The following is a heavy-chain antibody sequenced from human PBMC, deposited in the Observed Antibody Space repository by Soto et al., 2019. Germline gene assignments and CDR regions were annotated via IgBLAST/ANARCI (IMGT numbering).Heavy chain of an antibody. J-gene: IGHJ5*02. V-gene: IGHV3-23*01. CDR3: AKEDLRLINKVTTLES. CDR2: IRGNGGST. Sequence: GSLRLSCAASGFTFSSYAMSWVRQAPGKGLEWVAGIRGNGGSTNYAESVKGRFTISRDNSKNTLYLEINSLRAEDTAIYYCAKEDLRLINKVTTLESWGQGTLVTVSS. D-gene: IGHD2-21*02. CDR1: GFTFSSYA.